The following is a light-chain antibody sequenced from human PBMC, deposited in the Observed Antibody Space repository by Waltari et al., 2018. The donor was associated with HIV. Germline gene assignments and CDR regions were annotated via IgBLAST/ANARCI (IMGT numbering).Light chain of an antibody. CDR2: DAS. V-gene: IGKV3-15*01. J-gene: IGKJ3*01. Sequence: VMTQSPAPLSVSPGQRATLSCGASQSVRNRLAWYQQRPGQSPRLLIYDASTRATGVPDRFSASGSGTEFTLTITSLQSEDFALYYCQAFGGTFGPGTRV. CDR1: QSVRNR. CDR3: QAFGGT.